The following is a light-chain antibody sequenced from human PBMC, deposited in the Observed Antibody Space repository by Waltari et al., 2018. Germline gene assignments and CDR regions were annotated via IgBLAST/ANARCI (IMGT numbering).Light chain of an antibody. CDR1: QTIASSY. V-gene: IGKV3-20*01. J-gene: IGKJ3*01. Sequence: EIVLTQSAGTLSLSPGERATLSCRANQTIASSYLTWYQQKPGQAPRLLIYGTSSRATGIPDRFSGSGSGTDFTLTISRLEPEDFAVYYCQQYGSSPPEITFGPGTKVDIK. CDR2: GTS. CDR3: QQYGSSPPEIT.